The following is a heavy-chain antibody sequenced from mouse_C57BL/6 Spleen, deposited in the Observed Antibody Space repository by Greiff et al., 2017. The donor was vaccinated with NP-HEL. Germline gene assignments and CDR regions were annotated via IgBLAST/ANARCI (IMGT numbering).Heavy chain of an antibody. D-gene: IGHD2-13*01. Sequence: QVQLQQPGAELVMPGASVKLSCKASGYTFTSYWMHWVKQRPGQGLEWIGEIDPSDSYTNYNQKFKGKSTLTVDKSSSTAYMQLSSLTSEDSAVYYCARGTVTGDYWGQGTTLTVSS. CDR2: IDPSDSYT. CDR1: GYTFTSYW. V-gene: IGHV1-69*01. CDR3: ARGTVTGDY. J-gene: IGHJ2*01.